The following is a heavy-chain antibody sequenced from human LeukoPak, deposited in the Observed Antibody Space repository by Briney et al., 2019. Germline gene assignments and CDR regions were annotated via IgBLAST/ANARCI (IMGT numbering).Heavy chain of an antibody. CDR1: GGTFSSYA. D-gene: IGHD6-13*01. Sequence: GSSVKVSCKASGGTFSSYAISWVRQAPGQGLEWMGRIIPILGIANYAQKFQGRVTITADKSTSTAYMELSSLRSEDTAVYYCARLYSSPTSLFFDYWGQGTLVTVSS. V-gene: IGHV1-69*04. J-gene: IGHJ4*02. CDR3: ARLYSSPTSLFFDY. CDR2: IIPILGIA.